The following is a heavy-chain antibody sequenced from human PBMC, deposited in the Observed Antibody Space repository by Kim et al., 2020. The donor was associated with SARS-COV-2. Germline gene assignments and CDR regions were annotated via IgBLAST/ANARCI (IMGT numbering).Heavy chain of an antibody. V-gene: IGHV1-8*01. CDR2: MNPNSGNT. J-gene: IGHJ6*02. Sequence: ASVKVSCKASVYTFTSYDINWVRQATGQGLEWMGWMNPNSGNTGYAQKFQGRVTMTRNTSISTAYMELSSLRSEDTAVYYCARVGYSYGHYYYYGMDVWGQGTTVTVSS. D-gene: IGHD5-18*01. CDR3: ARVGYSYGHYYYYGMDV. CDR1: VYTFTSYD.